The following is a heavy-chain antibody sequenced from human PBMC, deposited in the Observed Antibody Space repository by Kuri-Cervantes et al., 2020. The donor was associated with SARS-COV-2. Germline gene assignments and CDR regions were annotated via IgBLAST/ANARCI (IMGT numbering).Heavy chain of an antibody. D-gene: IGHD2-2*01. J-gene: IGHJ5*02. CDR3: ARDRLGQYCSSTSYYRTRQMGNWFDP. CDR2: INAGNGNT. Sequence: ASVKVSCKASGYTFTSYAMHWVRQAPGQRLEWMGWINAGNGNTKYSQKFQGRVTITRDTSASTAYMELSSLRSEDTAVYYCARDRLGQYCSSTSYYRTRQMGNWFDPWGQGTLVTVSS. V-gene: IGHV1-3*01. CDR1: GYTFTSYA.